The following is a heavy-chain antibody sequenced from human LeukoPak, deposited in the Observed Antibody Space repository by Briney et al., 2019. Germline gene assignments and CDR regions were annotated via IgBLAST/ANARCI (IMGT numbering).Heavy chain of an antibody. CDR3: ARLKYWYFDL. J-gene: IGHJ2*01. V-gene: IGHV3-7*01. Sequence: GGSLRLSCAASGFTFSSYAMSWVRQAPGKGLEWVANIKQDGSEKYYVDSVKGRFSISRDNAKNSLYLQMNNLRAEDTAVYYCARLKYWYFDLWGRGTLVTVSS. CDR2: IKQDGSEK. CDR1: GFTFSSYA.